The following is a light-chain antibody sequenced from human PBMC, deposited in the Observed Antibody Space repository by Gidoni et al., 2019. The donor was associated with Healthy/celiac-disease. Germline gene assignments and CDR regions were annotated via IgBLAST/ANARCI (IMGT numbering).Light chain of an antibody. V-gene: IGKV1-5*03. CDR1: QSISSW. CDR3: QQYNRYPLT. Sequence: DIQMTQSPYTLSASVGDRVTITCRASQSISSWLAWYQQKPGKDPKLLIYNASSLESGVPSRFSGSGSGTEFTLTISSLQPDDFATYYCQQYNRYPLTFGGGTKVEIK. J-gene: IGKJ4*01. CDR2: NAS.